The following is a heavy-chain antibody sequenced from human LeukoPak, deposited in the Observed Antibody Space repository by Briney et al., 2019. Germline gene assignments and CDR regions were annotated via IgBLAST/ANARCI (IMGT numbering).Heavy chain of an antibody. CDR2: IKSKTDGGTT. D-gene: IGHD1-26*01. Sequence: GGSLRLSCAASGFTFSNAGMSWVRQAPGKGLEWFARIKSKTDGGTTDYDAPVKRRFTISRNDSKNTLYLQMNSLKAEDTAVYYCTTGPIVGATRWGQGTLVTVSS. J-gene: IGHJ4*02. V-gene: IGHV3-15*01. CDR3: TTGPIVGATR. CDR1: GFTFSNAG.